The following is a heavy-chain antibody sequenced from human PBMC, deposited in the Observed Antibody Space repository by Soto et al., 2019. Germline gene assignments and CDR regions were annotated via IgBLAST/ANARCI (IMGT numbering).Heavy chain of an antibody. V-gene: IGHV4-59*01. D-gene: IGHD3-10*01. Sequence: SETLSLTCAVYGGSFSGYYWTWIRQPPGTGLEWIGYIYYSGSTNYNPSLKSRVTISVDTSKNHFSLKLSSVTAADTAVYYCARVWGGAFDIWGQGTMVT. CDR2: IYYSGST. CDR3: ARVWGGAFDI. J-gene: IGHJ3*02. CDR1: GGSFSGYY.